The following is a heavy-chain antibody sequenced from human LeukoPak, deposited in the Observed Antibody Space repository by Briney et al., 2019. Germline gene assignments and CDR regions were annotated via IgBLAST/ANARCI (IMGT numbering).Heavy chain of an antibody. CDR3: ARHGRGAAGTDY. V-gene: IGHV4-39*01. CDR1: GGSISSSSYH. D-gene: IGHD6-13*01. Sequence: SETLSLTCNVSGGSISSSSYHWGWIRQPPGKGLEWIGSIYHSGSTHYNPSLKSRVTISVDTSKNQFSLKLSSVTAADTAVYYCARHGRGAAGTDYWGQGTLVTVSP. J-gene: IGHJ4*02. CDR2: IYHSGST.